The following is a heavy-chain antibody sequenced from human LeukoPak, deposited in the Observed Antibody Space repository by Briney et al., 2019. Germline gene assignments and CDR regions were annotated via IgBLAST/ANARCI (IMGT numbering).Heavy chain of an antibody. Sequence: GGSLRLSCAASGFTVSSNYMSWVRQAPGKGLEWVSYISSSGSTIYYADSVKGRFTISRDNAKNSLYLQMNSLRAEDTAVYYCARGSKQLLWFGELCHWGQGTLVTVSS. D-gene: IGHD3-10*01. CDR2: ISSSGSTI. J-gene: IGHJ4*02. CDR3: ARGSKQLLWFGELCH. CDR1: GFTVSSNY. V-gene: IGHV3-11*04.